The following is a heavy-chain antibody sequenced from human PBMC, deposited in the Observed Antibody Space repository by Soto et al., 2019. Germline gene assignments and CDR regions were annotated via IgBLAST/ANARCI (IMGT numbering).Heavy chain of an antibody. Sequence: GGSLRLSCAASGFTFSSYSMNWVRQAPGKGLEWVSYISSSSSTIYYADSVKGRFTISRDNAKNSLYLQMNSLRDEDTAVYYCARSIYCSSTSCHNSRSPFDYWGQGTLVTVSS. J-gene: IGHJ4*02. CDR1: GFTFSSYS. CDR2: ISSSSSTI. D-gene: IGHD2-2*01. CDR3: ARSIYCSSTSCHNSRSPFDY. V-gene: IGHV3-48*02.